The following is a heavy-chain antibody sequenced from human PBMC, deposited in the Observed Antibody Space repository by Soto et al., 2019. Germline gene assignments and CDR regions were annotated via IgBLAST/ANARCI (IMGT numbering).Heavy chain of an antibody. D-gene: IGHD5-18*01. CDR1: GGSISSSSYY. J-gene: IGHJ6*02. CDR3: ACIFSGGYGYGFYYYGMDV. V-gene: IGHV4-39*01. CDR2: IYYSGST. Sequence: SQTLSLTCTFSGGSISSSSYYWGWIRQPPGKRLEWIGSIYYSGSTYYNTSLKSRGNISVDTSTNQYSLKLSSVTAADTSVYYCACIFSGGYGYGFYYYGMDVWGQGTTVT.